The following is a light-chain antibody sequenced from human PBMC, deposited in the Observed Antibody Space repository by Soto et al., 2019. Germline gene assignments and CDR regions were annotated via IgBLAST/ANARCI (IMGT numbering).Light chain of an antibody. CDR2: AAS. J-gene: IGKJ3*01. V-gene: IGKV1-39*01. CDR3: QQSYSTPLT. CDR1: QSISSY. Sequence: DIQVTQSPSSLSASGGDRVSITCLSSQSISSYLNWYQQKPGKAPKLLIYAASSLQSGVPSRFSGSGSGTDFTLTISSLQPEDFATYYCQQSYSTPLTFCPGIKVDTK.